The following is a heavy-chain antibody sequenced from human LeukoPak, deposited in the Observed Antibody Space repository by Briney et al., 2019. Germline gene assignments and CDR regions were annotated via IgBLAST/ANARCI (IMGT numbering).Heavy chain of an antibody. D-gene: IGHD2-15*01. J-gene: IGHJ6*02. CDR1: GGSISSSSYY. V-gene: IGHV4-39*01. CDR3: ARPGGYCSGGSCYHYGMDV. CDR2: IYYSGST. Sequence: SETLSLTCTVSGGSISSSSYYWGWIRQPPGKGLEWIVSIYYSGSTYYNPSLKSRVTISVDTSKNQFSLKLSSVTAADTAVYYCARPGGYCSGGSCYHYGMDVWGQGTTVTVSS.